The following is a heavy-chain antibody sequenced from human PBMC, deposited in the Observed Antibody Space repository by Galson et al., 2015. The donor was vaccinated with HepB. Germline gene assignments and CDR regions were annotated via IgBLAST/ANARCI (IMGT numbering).Heavy chain of an antibody. Sequence: SLRLSCAASGFTFSSYAMHWVRQVPGKGLEWVAVISYDGSNKYYADSVKGRFTISRDNSKNTLYLQMNSLRAEDTAVYYCARDQMTTVTGYDYWGQGTLVTVSS. V-gene: IGHV3-30*04. D-gene: IGHD4-17*01. CDR3: ARDQMTTVTGYDY. CDR2: ISYDGSNK. J-gene: IGHJ4*02. CDR1: GFTFSSYA.